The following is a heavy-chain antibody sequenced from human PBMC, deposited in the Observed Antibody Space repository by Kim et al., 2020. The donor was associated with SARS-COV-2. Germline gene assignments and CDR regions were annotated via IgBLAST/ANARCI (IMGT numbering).Heavy chain of an antibody. CDR3: ARGVYTSGWYPDYFDY. Sequence: GGSLRLSCAASGFIFSTYWMSWVRQVPGKGMEWVANIKPDGSETYYVNSVKGRFTISRDSAKNSVYLQLNSLRADDTAVYYCARGVYTSGWYPDYFDYLGQGTLVTVSS. V-gene: IGHV3-7*03. J-gene: IGHJ4*02. CDR2: IKPDGSET. CDR1: GFIFSTYW. D-gene: IGHD6-19*01.